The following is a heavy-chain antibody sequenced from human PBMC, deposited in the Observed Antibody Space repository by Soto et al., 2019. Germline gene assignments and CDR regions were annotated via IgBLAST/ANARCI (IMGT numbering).Heavy chain of an antibody. J-gene: IGHJ4*02. V-gene: IGHV1-24*01. D-gene: IGHD2-2*01. CDR3: ATLPRTIERTPAAIWSFDS. CDR1: GYSLSDLS. CDR2: LDAEDGET. Sequence: GASVKVSCKVSGYSLSDLSIHWVRQAPGKGLEWMGGLDAEDGETIYAQKLQGRGTMTEDTSTDTACMELSSLTSEDTAMYYCATLPRTIERTPAAIWSFDSWGQGTLVTVSS.